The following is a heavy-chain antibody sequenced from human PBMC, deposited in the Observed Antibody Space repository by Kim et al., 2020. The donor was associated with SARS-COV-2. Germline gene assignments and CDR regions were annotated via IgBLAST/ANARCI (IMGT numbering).Heavy chain of an antibody. V-gene: IGHV3-30*02. Sequence: YVDSVKGRFTISRDNSKNTLYLQMNSLRAEDTAVYYCAKGPLITAWALDYWGQGTLVTVSS. CDR3: AKGPLITAWALDY. D-gene: IGHD3-22*01. J-gene: IGHJ4*02.